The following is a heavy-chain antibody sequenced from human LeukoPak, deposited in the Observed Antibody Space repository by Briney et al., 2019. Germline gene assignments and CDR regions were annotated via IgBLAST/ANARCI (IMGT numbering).Heavy chain of an antibody. CDR3: AKGYYDYVWGSYYFGY. D-gene: IGHD3-16*01. CDR2: ISGSGGST. V-gene: IGHV3-23*01. CDR1: GFTFSSYA. Sequence: GGSLRLSCAASGFTFSSYAMSWVRQAPGKGLEWVSAISGSGGSTYYADSVKGRFTISRDNSRDTLYLQMNSLRAEDTAVYYCAKGYYDYVWGSYYFGYWGQGTLVTVSS. J-gene: IGHJ4*02.